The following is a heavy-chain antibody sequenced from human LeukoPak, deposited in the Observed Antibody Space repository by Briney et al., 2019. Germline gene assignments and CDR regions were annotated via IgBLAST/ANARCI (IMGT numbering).Heavy chain of an antibody. CDR2: IYYSGST. D-gene: IGHD3-10*01. CDR1: GGSFSGYY. V-gene: IGHV4-59*08. Sequence: SETLSLTCAVYGGSFSGYYWSWIRQLPGKGLEWIGYIYYSGSTNYNPSLKSRVTISVDTSKNQFSLKLSSVTAADTAVYHCARQGYGSGSSYFDYWGQGTLVTVSS. J-gene: IGHJ4*02. CDR3: ARQGYGSGSSYFDY.